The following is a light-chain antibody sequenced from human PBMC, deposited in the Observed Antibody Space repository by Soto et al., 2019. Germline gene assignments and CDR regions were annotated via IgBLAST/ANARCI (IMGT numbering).Light chain of an antibody. CDR1: QSISSW. J-gene: IGKJ1*01. Sequence: DIKMNKSPSAVSAKIGDRVTITCGASQSISSWLAWYQQKPGKAPKLLIYKASSLESGVPSRFSGSGAGTEFTLTISSLQPDDFATYYCQHSYVFSRPFGQ. CDR2: KAS. CDR3: QHSYVFSRP. V-gene: IGKV1-5*03.